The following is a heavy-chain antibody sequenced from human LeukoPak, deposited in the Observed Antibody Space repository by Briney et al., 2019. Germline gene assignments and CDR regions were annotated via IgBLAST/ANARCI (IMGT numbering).Heavy chain of an antibody. CDR1: GFTFSSYD. CDR3: ARESQDYFDY. CDR2: IGTAGVT. Sequence: GGSLRLSCAASGFTFSSYDMHWVRQATGKGLEWVSAIGTAGVTYYPGSVKGRFTISRENAKNSLYLQMNSLRAGDTAVYYCARESQDYFDYWGQGTLVTVSS. J-gene: IGHJ4*02. V-gene: IGHV3-13*01.